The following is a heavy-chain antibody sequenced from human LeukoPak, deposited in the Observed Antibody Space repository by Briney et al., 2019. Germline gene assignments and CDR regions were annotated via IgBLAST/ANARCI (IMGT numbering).Heavy chain of an antibody. J-gene: IGHJ6*03. V-gene: IGHV4-4*07. D-gene: IGHD3-22*01. CDR2: IYGSGIT. CDR1: GGSIISNY. CDR3: ARLKFYDSTGYSPGYYMDV. Sequence: SETLSLTCTVSGGSIISNYWSWIRQSAGTGLEWLGRIYGSGITDYNPSLKSRVTMSLDTSRKQFSLRLTSVTAADTAVYYCARLKFYDSTGYSPGYYMDVWGKGTTVSVFS.